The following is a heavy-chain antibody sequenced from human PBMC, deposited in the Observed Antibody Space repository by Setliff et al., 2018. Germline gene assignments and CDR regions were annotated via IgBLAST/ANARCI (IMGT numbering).Heavy chain of an antibody. CDR3: ARGWRDYGAMGY. V-gene: IGHV1-8*02. J-gene: IGHJ4*02. CDR1: GYTFTTYD. Sequence: GASVKVSCKASGYTFTTYDINWVRQAPGQGLEWMGWMNPNSGNRGYAQKFQGRVTMTRNTSISTAYMELSTLRSEDTAVYYCARGWRDYGAMGYWGQGTLVTVSS. CDR2: MNPNSGNR. D-gene: IGHD4-17*01.